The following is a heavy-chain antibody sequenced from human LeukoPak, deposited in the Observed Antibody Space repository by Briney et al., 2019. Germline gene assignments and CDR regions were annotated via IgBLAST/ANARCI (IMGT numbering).Heavy chain of an antibody. CDR2: INTSGST. V-gene: IGHV4-4*07. CDR3: AREGGDPRWLDP. Sequence: LRLSCAASGFTFDDYAMHWVRQAPGKGLEWIGRINTSGSTNYNPSLRSRVTMSVNTSKNQFSLNLTSVTAADTAVYSCAREGGDPRWLDPWGQGTLVTVSS. J-gene: IGHJ5*02. D-gene: IGHD6-25*01. CDR1: GFTFDDYA.